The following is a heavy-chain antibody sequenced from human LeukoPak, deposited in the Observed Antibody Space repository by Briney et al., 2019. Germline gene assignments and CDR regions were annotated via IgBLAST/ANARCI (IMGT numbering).Heavy chain of an antibody. CDR3: AKAAGGYCTNGVCYPFDY. CDR1: GFTFSSYA. CDR2: ISSSADST. Sequence: PGGSLRLSCEASGFTFSSYAMSWVRQAPGKGLAWVSVISSSADSTYYADSVKGRFTISRDNSKNTLYLQMNNLRAEDTAVYYFAKAAGGYCTNGVCYPFDYWGRGPRVTVPS. V-gene: IGHV3-23*01. J-gene: IGHJ4*02. D-gene: IGHD2-8*01.